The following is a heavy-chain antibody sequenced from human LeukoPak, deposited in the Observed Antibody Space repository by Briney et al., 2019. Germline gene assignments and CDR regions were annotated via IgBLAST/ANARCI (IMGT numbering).Heavy chain of an antibody. CDR1: GYSISSGYY. CDR3: ARKQVATSFRDY. J-gene: IGHJ4*02. D-gene: IGHD5-24*01. Sequence: SETLSLTCTVSGYSISSGYYWGWIRQPPGKGLEWIGSIYHSGGTYYNPSLKSRVTISVDTSKNQFSLKLSSVTAADTAVYYCARKQVATSFRDYWGQGTLVTVSS. V-gene: IGHV4-38-2*02. CDR2: IYHSGGT.